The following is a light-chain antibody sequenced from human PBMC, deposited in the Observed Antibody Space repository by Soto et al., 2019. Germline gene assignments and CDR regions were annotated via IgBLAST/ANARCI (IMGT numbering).Light chain of an antibody. CDR2: GAS. CDR3: QQYNHWPQYT. Sequence: EIVMTQSPATLSVSPGERATLSCRASQSVDSNLAWYQQKPGQAPRLLIYGASNRATGIPARFSGSGSGTEFTPTISSLQSEDFAVSYCQQYNHWPQYTFGQGTKLEIK. J-gene: IGKJ2*01. V-gene: IGKV3-15*01. CDR1: QSVDSN.